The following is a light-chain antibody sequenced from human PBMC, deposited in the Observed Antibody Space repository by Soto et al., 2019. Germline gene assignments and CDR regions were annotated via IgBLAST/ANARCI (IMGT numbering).Light chain of an antibody. CDR3: SSYASRTTPYF. CDR2: EGS. CDR1: SSDVGSYNL. V-gene: IGLV2-14*02. Sequence: QSALTQPASVSGSPGQSITISCTGTSSDVGSYNLVSWYQQHPGKAPKLMIYEGSKPPSGVSNRFAGSKSGNTASLTISGLQAEGEADYYCSSYASRTTPYFFGTGTKLTL. J-gene: IGLJ1*01.